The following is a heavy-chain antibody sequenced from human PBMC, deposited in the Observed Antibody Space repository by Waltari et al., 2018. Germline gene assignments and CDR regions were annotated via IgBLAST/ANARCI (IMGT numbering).Heavy chain of an antibody. D-gene: IGHD2-8*02. Sequence: QIQLVQSGPEVKKPGASVKVSCKASGYTFTSHGISWVRQAPGQGLEWMGWISTKRCNTHFAQNFQDRLTLTTDTSTSTAHMELRSLRSDDTAVYYCVRDFYCIVGGCRDCFDPWGQGTLVAVSS. CDR2: ISTKRCNT. CDR3: VRDFYCIVGGCRDCFDP. V-gene: IGHV1-18*04. CDR1: GYTFTSHG. J-gene: IGHJ5*02.